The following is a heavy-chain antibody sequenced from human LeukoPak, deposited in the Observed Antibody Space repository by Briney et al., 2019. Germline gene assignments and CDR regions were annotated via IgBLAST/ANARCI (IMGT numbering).Heavy chain of an antibody. J-gene: IGHJ3*02. CDR3: ARVTTYARAFDI. V-gene: IGHV4-59*01. CDR2: IYYSGST. Sequence: SETLSLTCTVSGGSIRSYYWSWIRQPPGKGLEWIGYIYYSGSTNYNPSLKSRVTISVDTSKNQFSLKLSSVTAADTAVYYCARVTTYARAFDIWGQGTMVTVSS. D-gene: IGHD1-14*01. CDR1: GGSIRSYY.